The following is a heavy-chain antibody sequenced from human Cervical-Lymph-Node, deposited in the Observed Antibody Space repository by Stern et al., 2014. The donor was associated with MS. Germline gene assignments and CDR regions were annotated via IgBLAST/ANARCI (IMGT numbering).Heavy chain of an antibody. D-gene: IGHD3-3*01. CDR1: GFTFSSYS. CDR2: ISSSSSYI. V-gene: IGHV3-21*02. Sequence: EVQLVESGGGLVKPGGSLRLSCAASGFTFSSYSMNWVRQAPGKGLEWVSSISSSSSYIYYADSVKGRFTISRDNAKNSLYLQMNSLRAEDTAVYYCAREASWSGSDYAFDIWGQGTMVTVSS. CDR3: AREASWSGSDYAFDI. J-gene: IGHJ3*02.